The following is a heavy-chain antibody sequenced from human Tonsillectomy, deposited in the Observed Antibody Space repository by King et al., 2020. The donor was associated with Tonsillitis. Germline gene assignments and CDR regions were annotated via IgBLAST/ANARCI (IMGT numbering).Heavy chain of an antibody. CDR2: ISYDGSKK. Sequence: VQLVESGGGVVQPGRSLRLSCAASGFTFSSYGMHWVRQAPDKGLEWVAVISYDGSKKYYADSVKGRFTIYRDTSKSTLYLKMNRLRPEDRYVYYCAKDFEDCSGGKCKFAAYGMDVWGQGTTVTVSS. V-gene: IGHV3-30*18. J-gene: IGHJ6*02. CDR3: AKDFEDCSGGKCKFAAYGMDV. D-gene: IGHD2-15*01. CDR1: GFTFSSYG.